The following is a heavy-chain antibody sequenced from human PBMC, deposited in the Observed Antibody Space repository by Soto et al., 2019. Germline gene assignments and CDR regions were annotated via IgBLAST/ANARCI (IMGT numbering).Heavy chain of an antibody. CDR1: GGTFSSYA. CDR3: ARSPVYCSGGSCSGWWFDP. D-gene: IGHD2-15*01. V-gene: IGHV1-69*13. Sequence: SVKVSCKASGGTFSSYAISWVRQAPGQGLEWMGGIIPIFGTANYAQKFQGRVTITADESTSTAYMELSSLRSEDTAVYYCARSPVYCSGGSCSGWWFDPWGQGTLVTVSS. J-gene: IGHJ5*02. CDR2: IIPIFGTA.